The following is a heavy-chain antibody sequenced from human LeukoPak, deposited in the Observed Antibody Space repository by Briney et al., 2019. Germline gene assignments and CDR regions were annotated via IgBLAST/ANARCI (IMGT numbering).Heavy chain of an antibody. CDR2: ISGSGGST. J-gene: IGHJ3*02. CDR3: AKIEPVMSDAFDI. Sequence: GESLRLSCAASGFTFGSYAMSWVRQAPGKGLEWVSAISGSGGSTYYADSVKGRFTISRDNSKNTLYLQMNSLRAEDTAVYYCAKIEPVMSDAFDIWGQGTMVTVSS. CDR1: GFTFGSYA. V-gene: IGHV3-23*01. D-gene: IGHD2-21*01.